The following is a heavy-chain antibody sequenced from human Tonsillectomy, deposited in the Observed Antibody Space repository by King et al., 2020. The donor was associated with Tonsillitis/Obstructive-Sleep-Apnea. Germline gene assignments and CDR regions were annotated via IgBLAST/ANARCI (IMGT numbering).Heavy chain of an antibody. CDR3: TTDSEWLVPDFDY. CDR1: GFTFSNAW. D-gene: IGHD6-19*01. Sequence: VQLVEAGGGLVKPGGSLRLSCAASGFTFSNAWMSWVRQAPGKGLEWVVRIKSKTDGGTTDYAAPVKGRLTISRDDSKNTLYLQMNSRKTEETAVYYWTTDSEWLVPDFDYGGQGPLVTVSS. CDR2: IKSKTDGGTT. J-gene: IGHJ4*02. V-gene: IGHV3-15*01.